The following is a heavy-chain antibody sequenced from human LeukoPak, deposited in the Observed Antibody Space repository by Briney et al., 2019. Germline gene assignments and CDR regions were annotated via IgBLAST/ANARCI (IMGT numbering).Heavy chain of an antibody. CDR1: GGSISSGGYS. Sequence: PSQTLSLTCAVSGGSISSGGYSWSWIRQPPGKGLEWIGYIYHSGSTYYNPSLKSRVTISVDRSKNQFSLKLSSVTAADTAVYYCARAWSVAAPIRFDPWGQGTLVTVSS. CDR3: ARAWSVAAPIRFDP. V-gene: IGHV4-30-2*01. CDR2: IYHSGST. D-gene: IGHD6-6*01. J-gene: IGHJ5*02.